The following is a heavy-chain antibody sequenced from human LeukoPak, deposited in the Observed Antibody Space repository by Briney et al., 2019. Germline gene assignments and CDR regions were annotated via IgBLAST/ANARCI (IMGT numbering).Heavy chain of an antibody. J-gene: IGHJ4*02. CDR3: ASSSYSSSSS. CDR2: INEDGSHI. D-gene: IGHD6-6*01. Sequence: PGGSLRLSCTASGFTISSYWMSWVRQAPGKGLEWVANINEDGSHIYYVASVEGRFTLSRDNAKNSRFLQMNRLRAEDTALYDCASSSYSSSSSWGQGTLVTVSS. CDR1: GFTISSYW. V-gene: IGHV3-7*01.